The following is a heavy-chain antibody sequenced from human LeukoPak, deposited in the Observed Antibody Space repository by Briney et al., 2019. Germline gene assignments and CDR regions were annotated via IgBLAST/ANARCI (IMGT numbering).Heavy chain of an antibody. CDR3: AREWFLGRLTRVLDT. V-gene: IGHV4-34*01. CDR2: VYHSGGT. D-gene: IGHD3-22*01. CDR1: NGSFTEYF. Sequence: PSETLSLTCVVNNGSFTEYFWSWIRQPPGKGLEWIGEVYHSGGTNYNPSLKCRLSISIDMSKKQFSLKLTSVTAADTAVYYCAREWFLGRLTRVLDTWGQGTLVTVSS. J-gene: IGHJ5*02.